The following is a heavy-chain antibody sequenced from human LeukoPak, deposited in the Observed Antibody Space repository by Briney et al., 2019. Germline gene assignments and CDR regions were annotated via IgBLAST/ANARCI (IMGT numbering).Heavy chain of an antibody. V-gene: IGHV3-23*01. CDR3: AKRSVTGTYYLDD. D-gene: IGHD6-19*01. CDR2: ISTGGSVT. CDR1: GFTFSSYA. J-gene: IGHJ4*02. Sequence: GGSLRLSCAASGFTFSSYAMNWVRQAPGKGPDWVSSISTGGSVTNYADSVKGRFTISRDNSKDTVFLQMNSLRAEDTAVHYCAKRSVTGTYYLDDWGQGTLVTVSS.